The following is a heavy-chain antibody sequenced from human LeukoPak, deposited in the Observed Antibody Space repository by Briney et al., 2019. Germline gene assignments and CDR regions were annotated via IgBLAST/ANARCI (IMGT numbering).Heavy chain of an antibody. D-gene: IGHD5-24*01. CDR1: GGTFSSYA. CDR3: ALRGMATTKVNWYFDL. Sequence: SVKVSCKASGGTFSSYAISWVRQAPGQGLEWMGGIIPIFGTANYAQKFQGRVTITTDESTSTAYMELSSLRSEDTAVYYCALRGMATTKVNWYFDLWGRGTLVTVSS. J-gene: IGHJ2*01. V-gene: IGHV1-69*05. CDR2: IIPIFGTA.